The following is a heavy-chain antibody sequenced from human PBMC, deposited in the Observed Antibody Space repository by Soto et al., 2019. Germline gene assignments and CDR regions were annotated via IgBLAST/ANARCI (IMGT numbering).Heavy chain of an antibody. D-gene: IGHD2-2*01. CDR3: ARDIAPVPAGGDYYYYYGMDV. CDR2: IIPICGTA. Sequence: SVKVSCKASGGTFSSYAISWVRQAPGQGLEWMGGIIPICGTANYAQKFQGRVTITADEATSTAYMELSSLRSEDTAVYYCARDIAPVPAGGDYYYYYGMDVWGQGTTVTVSS. V-gene: IGHV1-69*13. J-gene: IGHJ6*02. CDR1: GGTFSSYA.